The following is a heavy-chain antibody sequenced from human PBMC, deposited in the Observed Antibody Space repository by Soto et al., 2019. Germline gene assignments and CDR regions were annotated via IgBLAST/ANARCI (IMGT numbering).Heavy chain of an antibody. Sequence: SEALSLTCTVSGGSISTGGYYWNWIRQHPGKGLEWIGYFYYSGSTYYNPSLKSRVTISVNTSKNQFSLKLSSVTAADTAVYYCARSVFPWGQGTLVT. CDR3: ARSVFP. CDR2: FYYSGST. V-gene: IGHV4-31*03. J-gene: IGHJ5*02. CDR1: GGSISTGGYY.